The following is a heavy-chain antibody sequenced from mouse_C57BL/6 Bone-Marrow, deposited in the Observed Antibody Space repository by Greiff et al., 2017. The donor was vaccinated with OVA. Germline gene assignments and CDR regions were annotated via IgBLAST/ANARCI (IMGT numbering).Heavy chain of an antibody. Sequence: QVQLKQSGAELMKPGASVKLSCKASGYTFTGYWIEWVKQRPGHGLEWIGELLPGSGSTKYNEKFKGKATFTADTSSNTAYMQLSSLTTEDSAISYCAGSFIATADTVDYGGQGPTLTVPS. CDR3: AGSFIATADTVDY. D-gene: IGHD1-1*01. V-gene: IGHV1-9*01. CDR1: GYTFTGYW. CDR2: LLPGSGST. J-gene: IGHJ2*01.